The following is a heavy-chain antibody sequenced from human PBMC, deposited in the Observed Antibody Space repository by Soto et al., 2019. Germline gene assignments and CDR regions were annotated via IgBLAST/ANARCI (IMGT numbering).Heavy chain of an antibody. Sequence: ASVKVSCKASGYTFTSYAVHWVRQAPGQRHEWMGWINAGNGNTKCSQKFQGRVTITRDTSASTAYMELSSLRSEDTAVYYCARGEFLSYDDYWGQGTLVTVSS. J-gene: IGHJ4*02. CDR1: GYTFTSYA. V-gene: IGHV1-3*01. CDR2: INAGNGNT. CDR3: ARGEFLSYDDY. D-gene: IGHD3-16*01.